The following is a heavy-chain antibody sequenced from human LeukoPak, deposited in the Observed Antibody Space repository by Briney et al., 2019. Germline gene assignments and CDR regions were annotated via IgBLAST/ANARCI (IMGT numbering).Heavy chain of an antibody. CDR3: ARTIPTYGSGSHDYFDY. CDR2: INHSGST. J-gene: IGHJ4*02. V-gene: IGHV4-34*01. D-gene: IGHD3-10*01. Sequence: PSETLSLTCAVYGGSFSGYYWSWIRQPPGKGLEWIGEINHSGSTNYNPSLKSRVTISVDTSKNQFSLKLSSVTAADTAVYYCARTIPTYGSGSHDYFDYWGQGTLVTVPS. CDR1: GGSFSGYY.